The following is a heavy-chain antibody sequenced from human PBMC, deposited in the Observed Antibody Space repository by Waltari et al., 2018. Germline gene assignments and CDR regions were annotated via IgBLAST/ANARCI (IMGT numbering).Heavy chain of an antibody. CDR2: IYGGGST. CDR1: GDSINNNHW. J-gene: IGHJ4*02. Sequence: QVQLQESGPGLVKPSGTLSLTCVVSGDSINNNHWWGWIRQAPGKGLEWVGQIYGGGSTLYTPSVKGRVTISADNSKNQFSLTLKSVTAADTALYFCARGLTQYGATTGFDYWGQGTRVSVSS. D-gene: IGHD3-9*01. CDR3: ARGLTQYGATTGFDY. V-gene: IGHV4-4*02.